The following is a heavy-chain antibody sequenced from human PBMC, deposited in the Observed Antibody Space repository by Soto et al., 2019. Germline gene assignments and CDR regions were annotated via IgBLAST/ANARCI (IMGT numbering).Heavy chain of an antibody. V-gene: IGHV3-33*01. Sequence: GGSLRLSCAASGFTFSSYGMHWVRQAPGKGLEWVAVIWYDGSNKYYADSVKGRFTISRDNSKNTLYLQMNSLRAEDTAVYYCAREVVVVLSGYFDYWGQGTLVTVSS. D-gene: IGHD3-22*01. CDR2: IWYDGSNK. CDR3: AREVVVVLSGYFDY. J-gene: IGHJ4*02. CDR1: GFTFSSYG.